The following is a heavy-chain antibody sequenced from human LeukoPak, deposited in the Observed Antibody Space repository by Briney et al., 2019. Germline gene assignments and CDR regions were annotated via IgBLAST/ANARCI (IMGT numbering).Heavy chain of an antibody. CDR3: AKGGIAAAGTFTDY. CDR1: GFTFSSYA. Sequence: GGSLRLSCAASGFTFSSYAMSWVRQAPGKGLERVSVISGSGGSTYYADSVKGRFSISRDNSKDTLYLQMNSLRAEDTAVYYCAKGGIAAAGTFTDYWGQGTLVTVSS. D-gene: IGHD6-13*01. V-gene: IGHV3-23*01. CDR2: ISGSGGST. J-gene: IGHJ4*02.